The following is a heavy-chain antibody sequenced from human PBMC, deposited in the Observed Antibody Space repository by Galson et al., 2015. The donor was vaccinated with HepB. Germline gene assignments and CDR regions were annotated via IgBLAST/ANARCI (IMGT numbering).Heavy chain of an antibody. CDR1: GFTFSGSA. Sequence: SLRLSCAASGFTFSGSAIHWVRQASGKGPEWVGRIRSKGNDYATSYVESLKGRFTISRDDSRNMAYLHMKSLKTEDTAGYYCTRMGDFSGYSSKWGQGTLVTVSS. CDR3: TRMGDFSGYSSK. V-gene: IGHV3-73*01. CDR2: IRSKGNDYAT. J-gene: IGHJ4*02. D-gene: IGHD5-12*01.